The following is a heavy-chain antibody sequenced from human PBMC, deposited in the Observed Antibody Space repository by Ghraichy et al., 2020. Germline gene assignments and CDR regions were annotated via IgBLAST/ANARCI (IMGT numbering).Heavy chain of an antibody. V-gene: IGHV3-43*01. Sequence: GGSLRLSCAASGFTFDDYTMHWVRQALGKGLEWVSLISWDGGSTYYADSVKGRFTISRDNSKNSLYLQMNSLRTEDTALYYCAKDIVEKGYYYGMDVWGQGTTVIVSS. CDR3: AKDIVEKGYYYGMDV. D-gene: IGHD1-26*01. CDR1: GFTFDDYT. CDR2: ISWDGGST. J-gene: IGHJ6*02.